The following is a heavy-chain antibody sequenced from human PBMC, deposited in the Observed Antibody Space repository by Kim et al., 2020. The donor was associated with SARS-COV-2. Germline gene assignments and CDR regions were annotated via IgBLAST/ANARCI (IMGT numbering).Heavy chain of an antibody. CDR2: ISYDGSNK. D-gene: IGHD2-2*01. J-gene: IGHJ4*02. CDR1: GFTFSSYA. V-gene: IGHV3-30*04. Sequence: GGSLRLSCAASGFTFSSYAMHWVRQAPGKGLEWVAVISYDGSNKYYADSVKGRFTISRDNSKNTLYLQMNSLRAEDTAVYYCARSQYQLLSRYFDYWGQG. CDR3: ARSQYQLLSRYFDY.